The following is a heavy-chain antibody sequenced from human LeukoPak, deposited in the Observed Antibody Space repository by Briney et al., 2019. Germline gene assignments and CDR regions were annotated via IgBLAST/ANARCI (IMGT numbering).Heavy chain of an antibody. CDR1: GYTFTGYY. CDR3: ARSIVVPGVLDY. V-gene: IGHV1-2*06. D-gene: IGHD6-19*01. J-gene: IGHJ4*02. Sequence: GASVKVSCKASGYTFTGYYIHWVRQAPGQGLEWMGRINPGSGDTYFAQKFQGRVTMTRDTSISTAYMELSRLRSEDTAVYYCARSIVVPGVLDYWGQGTLVTVSS. CDR2: INPGSGDT.